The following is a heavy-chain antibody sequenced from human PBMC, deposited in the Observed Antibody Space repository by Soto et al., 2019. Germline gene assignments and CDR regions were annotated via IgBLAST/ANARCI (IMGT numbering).Heavy chain of an antibody. V-gene: IGHV4-59*01. CDR1: GGYNSDFY. CDR2: IYYSGST. J-gene: IGHJ4*02. D-gene: IGHD3-16*02. Sequence: SETLSLTCTVFGGYNSDFYWSWIRQPPGKGLEWIDYIYYSGSTNYNPALESRVTISVDTSKSQCSLNLRSMSPADTAVYYCARVAGLSARTFNYWGPGTLVTVSS. CDR3: ARVAGLSARTFNY.